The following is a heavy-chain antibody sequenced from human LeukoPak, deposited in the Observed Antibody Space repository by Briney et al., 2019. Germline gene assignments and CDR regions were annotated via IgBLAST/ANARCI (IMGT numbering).Heavy chain of an antibody. Sequence: SQTLSLTCAVSGGSISSGGYSWSWIRQPPGKGLEWIGYIYHSGSTYYNPSLKSRVTISVDRSKNQFSLKLSSVTAADTAVYYCARGELGAFDYWGQGTLVTVSS. D-gene: IGHD1-26*01. J-gene: IGHJ4*02. V-gene: IGHV4-30-2*01. CDR2: IYHSGST. CDR1: GGSISSGGYS. CDR3: ARGELGAFDY.